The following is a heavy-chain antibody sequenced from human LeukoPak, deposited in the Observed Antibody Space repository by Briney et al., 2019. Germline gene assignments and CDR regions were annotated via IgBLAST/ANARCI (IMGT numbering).Heavy chain of an antibody. V-gene: IGHV3-15*01. CDR3: TTALWFGELAFDY. D-gene: IGHD3-10*01. CDR1: GFTFSNAW. J-gene: IGHJ4*02. CDR2: IKSKTDGGTT. Sequence: PGGSLRLSCAASGFTFSNAWMSWVRQAPGKGLEWVGRIKSKTDGGTTDYAAPVKGRFTISRDDSKNTLYLQMNSLKTEDTAAYYCTTALWFGELAFDYWGQGTLVTVSS.